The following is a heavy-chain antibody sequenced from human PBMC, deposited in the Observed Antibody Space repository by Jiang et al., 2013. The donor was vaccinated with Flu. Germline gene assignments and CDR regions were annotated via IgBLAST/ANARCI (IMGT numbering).Heavy chain of an antibody. D-gene: IGHD3-10*01. CDR2: IYYSGST. CDR3: ARDIALLGGSDESNYGMDV. Sequence: EWIGYIYYSGSTNYNPSLKSRVTISVDTSKNQFSLKLSSVTAADTAVYYCARDIALLGGSDESNYGMDVWGQGTTVTVSS. V-gene: IGHV4-59*01. J-gene: IGHJ6*02.